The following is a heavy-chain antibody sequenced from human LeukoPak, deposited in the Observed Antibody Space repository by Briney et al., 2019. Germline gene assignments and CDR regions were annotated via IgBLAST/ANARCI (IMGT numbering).Heavy chain of an antibody. CDR2: IYYSGST. V-gene: IGHV4-39*01. J-gene: IGHJ6*02. D-gene: IGHD6-13*01. CDR3: ARHSISSSWYYYYYGMDV. Sequence: SETLSLTCTVSGGSISSSSYYWGWIRQPPGQGLEWIGSIYYSGSTYYNPSLKSRVTISVDTSRNQFSLKLSSVTAADTAVYYCARHSISSSWYYYYYGMDVWGQGTTVTVSS. CDR1: GGSISSSSYY.